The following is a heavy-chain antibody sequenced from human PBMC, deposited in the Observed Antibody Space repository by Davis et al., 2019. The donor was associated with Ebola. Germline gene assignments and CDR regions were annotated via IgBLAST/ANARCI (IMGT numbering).Heavy chain of an antibody. V-gene: IGHV4-34*01. D-gene: IGHD3-10*02. CDR1: GGSFSGYY. CDR3: ARARYYYGRGRLDP. CDR2: INHSGST. J-gene: IGHJ5*02. Sequence: MPSETLSLTCAVYGGSFSGYYWSWLRQPPGKGLEWLGEINHSGSTNYNPSLKSRVTISVDTSKNQFSLKLSSVTAADTAVYYCARARYYYGRGRLDPWGQGTLVTVSS.